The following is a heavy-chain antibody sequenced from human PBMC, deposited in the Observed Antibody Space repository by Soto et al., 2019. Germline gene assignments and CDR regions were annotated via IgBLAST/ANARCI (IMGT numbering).Heavy chain of an antibody. CDR1: GGSISSKTHY. D-gene: IGHD1-26*01. CDR2: IFYSGST. Sequence: SETLSLTCIVSGGSISSKTHYWGWIRQPPGKGLEWIGSIFYSGSTYYKPSLKSRVNISVDTSKNQFSLKLSSVTAADTAVYYCARGEWEPLWGQGTMVTVSS. J-gene: IGHJ3*01. CDR3: ARGEWEPL. V-gene: IGHV4-39*07.